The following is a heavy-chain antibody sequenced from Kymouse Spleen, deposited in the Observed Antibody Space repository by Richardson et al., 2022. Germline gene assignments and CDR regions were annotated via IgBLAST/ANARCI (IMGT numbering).Heavy chain of an antibody. D-gene: IGHD6-13*01. CDR2: INHSGST. V-gene: IGHV4-34*01. CDR1: GGSFSGYY. J-gene: IGHJ5*02. Sequence: QVQLQQWGAGLLKPSETLSLTCAVYGGSFSGYYWSWIRQPPGKGLEWIGEINHSGSTNYNPSLKSRVTISVDTSKNQFSLKLSSVTAADTAVYYCAREGYRSIAAAGGGWFDPWGQGTLVTVSS. CDR3: AREGYRSIAAAGGGWFDP.